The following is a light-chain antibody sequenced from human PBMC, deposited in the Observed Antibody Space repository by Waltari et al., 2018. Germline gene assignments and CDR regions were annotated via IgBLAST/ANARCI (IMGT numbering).Light chain of an antibody. J-gene: IGLJ2*01. CDR1: SSDVGAYNY. V-gene: IGLV2-11*01. Sequence: QSALTQPRSVSGSPGQSVTISCTGTSSDVGAYNYVSWYQQRPGKAPKLMFYDVSERPSGVPDRFSGSKSGNTASLTISGLQAEDEADYYCCSYAGSYSLIFGGGTKVTVL. CDR2: DVS. CDR3: CSYAGSYSLI.